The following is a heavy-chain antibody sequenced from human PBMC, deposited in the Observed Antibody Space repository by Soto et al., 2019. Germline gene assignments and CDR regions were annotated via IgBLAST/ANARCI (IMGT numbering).Heavy chain of an antibody. J-gene: IGHJ4*02. CDR3: ARPVREQWLADY. V-gene: IGHV5-51*01. D-gene: IGHD6-19*01. CDR1: GYSFTAYW. CDR2: IYPTDSDT. Sequence: PGESLKISCKGSGYSFTAYWIGWVRQMPGKGLEWMGIIYPTDSDTRYSPSFQGQVTISPDKSIRTAYLQWSSLKASDTAMYYCARPVREQWLADYWGQGTLVTVSS.